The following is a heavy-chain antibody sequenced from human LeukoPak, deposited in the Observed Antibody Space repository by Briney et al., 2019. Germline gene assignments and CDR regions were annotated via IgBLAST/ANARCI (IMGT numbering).Heavy chain of an antibody. CDR3: VRTPPNWGFDY. CDR1: GFTFTTHD. Sequence: ASVKVSCKASGFTFTTHDINWVRQATGQGLEWLGWMSPNSGDTGYAQKFQGRVTMTSDSSTSTAYMELSSLRSEDTAIYYCVRTPPNWGFDYWGQGTLVTVSS. CDR2: MSPNSGDT. D-gene: IGHD7-27*01. V-gene: IGHV1-8*01. J-gene: IGHJ4*02.